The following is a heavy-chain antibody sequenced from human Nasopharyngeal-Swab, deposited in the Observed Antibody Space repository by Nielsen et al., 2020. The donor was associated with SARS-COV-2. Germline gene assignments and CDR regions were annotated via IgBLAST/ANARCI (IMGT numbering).Heavy chain of an antibody. D-gene: IGHD1-26*01. CDR1: GFTFSNAW. Sequence: GESLKISCAASGFTFSNAWMSWVRQAPGKGLEWVGRIKSKTDGGTTDYAAPVKGRFTISRDDSKNTLYLQMNSLKTEDTAAYYCTTVNSMGAIDYWGQGTLVTVSS. J-gene: IGHJ4*02. CDR3: TTVNSMGAIDY. V-gene: IGHV3-15*01. CDR2: IKSKTDGGTT.